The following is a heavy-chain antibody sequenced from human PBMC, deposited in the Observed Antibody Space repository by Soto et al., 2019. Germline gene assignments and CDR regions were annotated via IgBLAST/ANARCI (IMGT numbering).Heavy chain of an antibody. D-gene: IGHD3-22*01. Sequence: QVQLQESGPGLVKPSQTLSLTCTVSGDSIGTGGYYWDWIRQQPGKGPEWRGYIHYSGNTYYNPSLKRRLTRSRDTAKNQFALHLSAVTAADTAVYDCATNHDDISGRTPLLFDSWGQGTLVTVSS. V-gene: IGHV4-31*03. CDR1: GDSIGTGGYY. CDR2: IHYSGNT. CDR3: ATNHDDISGRTPLLFDS. J-gene: IGHJ4*02.